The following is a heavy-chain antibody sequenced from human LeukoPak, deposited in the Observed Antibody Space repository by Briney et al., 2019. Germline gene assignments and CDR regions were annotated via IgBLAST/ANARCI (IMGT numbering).Heavy chain of an antibody. Sequence: ASVKVSCKASGYTFTGCYMHWVRQAPGQGLEWMGWINPNSGGTNYAQKFQGRVTMTRDTSISTAYMELSRLRSDDTAVYYCASGITFGGVIVTGWFDPWGQGTLVTVSS. CDR1: GYTFTGCY. CDR3: ASGITFGGVIVTGWFDP. D-gene: IGHD3-16*02. V-gene: IGHV1-2*02. CDR2: INPNSGGT. J-gene: IGHJ5*02.